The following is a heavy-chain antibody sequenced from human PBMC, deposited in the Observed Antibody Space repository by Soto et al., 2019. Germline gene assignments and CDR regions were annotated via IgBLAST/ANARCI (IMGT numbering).Heavy chain of an antibody. J-gene: IGHJ4*02. CDR2: IDPSGSYP. CDR3: ARHEQLVYDY. CDR1: GYSFTSYW. D-gene: IGHD6-13*01. Sequence: GGSLRLSCKGSGYSFTSYWISWVRQMPGKGLEWMGGIDPSGSYPNYTPSFKGHVTISADKSIDTTYLQWISLKASDTAMYYCARHEQLVYDYWGQGTLVTVSS. V-gene: IGHV5-10-1*01.